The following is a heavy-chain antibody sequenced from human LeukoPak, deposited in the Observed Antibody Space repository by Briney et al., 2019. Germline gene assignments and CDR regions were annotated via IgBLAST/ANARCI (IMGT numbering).Heavy chain of an antibody. D-gene: IGHD6-19*01. CDR2: ISSSSSTI. V-gene: IGHV3-48*04. Sequence: GGSLRLSCAASGFTFSSYSMNWVRQAPGKRLEWVSYISSSSSTIYYADSVKGRFTISRDNAKNSLYLQMNSLRAEDTAVYYCARRGSGWYYYYYMDVWGKGTTVTVSS. CDR1: GFTFSSYS. J-gene: IGHJ6*03. CDR3: ARRGSGWYYYYYMDV.